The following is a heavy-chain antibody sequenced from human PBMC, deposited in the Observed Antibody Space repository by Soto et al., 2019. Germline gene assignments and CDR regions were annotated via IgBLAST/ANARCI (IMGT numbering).Heavy chain of an antibody. CDR3: VPERSGAGGEDS. D-gene: IGHD3-16*01. V-gene: IGHV3-23*01. CDR2: IRESGDAT. CDR1: GLTFSGHA. J-gene: IGHJ4*02. Sequence: EVQLLQSGGGLVQPGGSLRLSCAVSGLTFSGHAMTWARQAPGKGLQWISSIRESGDATFSSDSVKGRFTISIDNSKNMLYTQITSLRLEDTAVYYCVPERSGAGGEDSWGQGTLVTVSS.